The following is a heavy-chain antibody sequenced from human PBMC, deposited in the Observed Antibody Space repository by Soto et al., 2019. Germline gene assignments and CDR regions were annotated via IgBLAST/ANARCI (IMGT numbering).Heavy chain of an antibody. Sequence: SETLSLTCAVSGASMSSGDWWSWVRQPPRKGLEWIGEIYHSGSTNYSPSLRRRVTISVDKSKNHFSLKLTSVTAADTAVYYFARGGYGDSSARGHLVYWGQGTPVTVSS. J-gene: IGHJ4*02. CDR1: GASMSSGDW. D-gene: IGHD4-17*01. CDR2: IYHSGST. CDR3: ARGGYGDSSARGHLVY. V-gene: IGHV4-4*02.